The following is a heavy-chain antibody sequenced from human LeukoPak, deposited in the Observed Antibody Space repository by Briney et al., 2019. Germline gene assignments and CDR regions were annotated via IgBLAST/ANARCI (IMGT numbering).Heavy chain of an antibody. CDR3: AKGGGEYQLLSLYYFDY. J-gene: IGHJ4*02. CDR1: GFTFSHSP. CDR2: ISYDGSNK. V-gene: IGHV3-30*04. D-gene: IGHD2-2*01. Sequence: GRSLRLSCAVSGFTFSHSPMHWVRQAPGKGLEWVAVISYDGSNKYYADSVKGRFTISRDNSKNTLYLQMNSLRAEDTAVYYCAKGGGEYQLLSLYYFDYWGQGTLVTVST.